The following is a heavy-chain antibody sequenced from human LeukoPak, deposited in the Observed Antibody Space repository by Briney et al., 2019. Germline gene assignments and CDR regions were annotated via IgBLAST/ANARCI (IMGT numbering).Heavy chain of an antibody. V-gene: IGHV3-21*01. J-gene: IGHJ4*02. CDR2: ISSSSSYI. Sequence: GGSLRLSCAASGFTFSSYSMNWVRQAPGKGLEWVSSISSSSSYIYYADSVKGRLTISRDNAKNSLYLQMNSLRAEDTAVYYCARDRGFGELVDYWGQGTLVTVSS. CDR3: ARDRGFGELVDY. D-gene: IGHD3-10*01. CDR1: GFTFSSYS.